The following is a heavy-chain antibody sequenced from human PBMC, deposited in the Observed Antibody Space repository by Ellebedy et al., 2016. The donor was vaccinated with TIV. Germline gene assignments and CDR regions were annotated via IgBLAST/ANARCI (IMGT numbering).Heavy chain of an antibody. Sequence: ASSVKVSCKPSVYTFSSYYIHWVRQASGQGLEWMGIIDPNCGNTKYAQKLHGRVTMTRDTSTSTVYIELSSLRSEDTAVYYCARPPGYNSGWYFSWGQGTLVTVSS. V-gene: IGHV1-46*01. CDR2: IDPNCGNT. CDR1: VYTFSSYY. J-gene: IGHJ5*02. D-gene: IGHD6-19*01. CDR3: ARPPGYNSGWYFS.